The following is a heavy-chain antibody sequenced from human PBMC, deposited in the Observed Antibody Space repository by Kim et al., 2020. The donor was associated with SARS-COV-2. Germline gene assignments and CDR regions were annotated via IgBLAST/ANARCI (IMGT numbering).Heavy chain of an antibody. J-gene: IGHJ4*02. V-gene: IGHV1-46*01. Sequence: ASVKVSCKASGYTFTSYYMHWVRQAPGQGLEWMGIINSSGGSTSYAQKLQGRVTMTRDTSTSTVYMELSSLRTVDTAVYYCARALYSCYDVGGFDYWGQGTLVNVSS. CDR3: ARALYSCYDVGGFDY. CDR1: GYTFTSYY. CDR2: INSSGGST. D-gene: IGHD5-12*01.